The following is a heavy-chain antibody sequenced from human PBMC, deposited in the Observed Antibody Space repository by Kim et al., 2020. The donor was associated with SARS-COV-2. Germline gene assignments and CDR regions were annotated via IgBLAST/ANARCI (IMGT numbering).Heavy chain of an antibody. Sequence: GGSLRLSCAASGFTFDDYAMHWVRQAPGKGLEWVSGISWNSGSIGYADSVKGRFTISRDNAKNSLYLQMNSLRAEDTALYYCAKDQGYDSSGYYSYYYYYYGMDVWGQGTTVTVSS. CDR1: GFTFDDYA. CDR2: ISWNSGSI. V-gene: IGHV3-9*01. D-gene: IGHD3-22*01. J-gene: IGHJ6*02. CDR3: AKDQGYDSSGYYSYYYYYYGMDV.